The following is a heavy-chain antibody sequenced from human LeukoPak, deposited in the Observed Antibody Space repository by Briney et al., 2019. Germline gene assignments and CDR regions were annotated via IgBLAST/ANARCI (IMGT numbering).Heavy chain of an antibody. J-gene: IGHJ4*02. V-gene: IGHV1-69*13. CDR1: GGTFSNYA. D-gene: IGHD3-9*01. CDR2: IIPIFDTA. CDR3: ARDLVGSHTSYSSGAWDY. Sequence: SVKVSCKASGGTFSNYAISWVRQAPGQGLEWMGGIIPIFDTADYAQKFQGRLTITADESTSTAYVELSSLRAEDTAVYYCARDLVGSHTSYSSGAWDYWGQGTLVTVSS.